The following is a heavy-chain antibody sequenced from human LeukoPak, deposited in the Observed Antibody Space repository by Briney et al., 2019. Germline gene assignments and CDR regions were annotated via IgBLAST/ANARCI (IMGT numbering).Heavy chain of an antibody. V-gene: IGHV3-43*01. J-gene: IGHJ6*02. Sequence: GASLRLSCAASGFTFDDYTMHWVRQAPGKGLEWVSLISWVGGNTYYADSVKGRFTISRDNSKNSLYLQMNSLGTEDTALYYCAKEGFWSGYYSGSSYGMDVWGQGTTVTVSS. CDR2: ISWVGGNT. D-gene: IGHD3-3*01. CDR3: AKEGFWSGYYSGSSYGMDV. CDR1: GFTFDDYT.